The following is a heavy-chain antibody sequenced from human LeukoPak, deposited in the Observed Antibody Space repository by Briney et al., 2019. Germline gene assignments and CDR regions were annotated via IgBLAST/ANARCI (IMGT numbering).Heavy chain of an antibody. V-gene: IGHV4-4*07. Sequence: SETLSLTCTVSGGSISSYYWSWIRQPAGKGREGIGRIYTSGSTNYNPSLKSRVTMSVDTSKNQFSLKQNSVTAADTAVYYCARSLSSGWFPFDYWGQGTLVTVSS. J-gene: IGHJ4*02. CDR2: IYTSGST. D-gene: IGHD6-19*01. CDR3: ARSLSSGWFPFDY. CDR1: GGSISSYY.